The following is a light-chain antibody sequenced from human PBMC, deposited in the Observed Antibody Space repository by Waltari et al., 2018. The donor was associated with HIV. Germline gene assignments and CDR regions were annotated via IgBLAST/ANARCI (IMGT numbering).Light chain of an antibody. CDR3: AAWDDSLSGSYWV. J-gene: IGLJ3*02. V-gene: IGLV1-47*01. Sequence: QSVLTQPPSASGTPGQRVTISCSGSSSNLGRNYVSWYQQLPGTAPKLLSYRNNQRPSGVPDRFSGSKSGTSASLAISGLRSEDEADYYCAAWDDSLSGSYWVFGGGTKLTVL. CDR2: RNN. CDR1: SSNLGRNY.